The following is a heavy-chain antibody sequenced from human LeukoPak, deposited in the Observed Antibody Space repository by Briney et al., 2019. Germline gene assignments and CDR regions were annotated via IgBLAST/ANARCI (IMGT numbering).Heavy chain of an antibody. CDR2: ISAYNGNT. Sequence: ASVKVSCKASGYTFTSYGISWVRQAPGQGLEWMGWISAYNGNTNYAQKLQGRVTMTTDTSTSTAYMELRSLRSDDTAVYYCARDHPHDYGDCSSASYYYYGMDVWGQGTTVTVSS. D-gene: IGHD4-17*01. CDR1: GYTFTSYG. J-gene: IGHJ6*02. V-gene: IGHV1-18*01. CDR3: ARDHPHDYGDCSSASYYYYGMDV.